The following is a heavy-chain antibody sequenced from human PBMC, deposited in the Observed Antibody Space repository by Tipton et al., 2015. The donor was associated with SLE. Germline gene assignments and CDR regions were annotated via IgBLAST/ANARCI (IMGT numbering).Heavy chain of an antibody. Sequence: TLSLTCAVSGYSISSGYYWGWIRQPPGKGLEWIGSIYHSGSTYYNPSLKSRVTISVDTSKNQFSLKLSSVTAADTAVYYCARVTDDYGDYAPHWGQGTLVTVSS. CDR3: ARVTDDYGDYAPH. V-gene: IGHV4-38-2*01. D-gene: IGHD4-17*01. CDR2: IYHSGST. CDR1: GYSISSGYY. J-gene: IGHJ1*01.